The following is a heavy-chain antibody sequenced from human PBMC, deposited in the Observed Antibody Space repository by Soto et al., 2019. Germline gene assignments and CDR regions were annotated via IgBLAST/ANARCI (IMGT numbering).Heavy chain of an antibody. V-gene: IGHV3-21*01. Sequence: EVQLVESGGGLVKPGGSLRLSCAASGFTFSIYTMNWVRQAPGKGLEWVSSISSSSSYIYYADSVKGRFTISRDNDKNSLYLQMNSLRAEDTAVYYCASWNGNYYDSSGYYYYFDYLGQGTLVNVSS. J-gene: IGHJ4*02. CDR2: ISSSSSYI. D-gene: IGHD3-22*01. CDR3: ASWNGNYYDSSGYYYYFDY. CDR1: GFTFSIYT.